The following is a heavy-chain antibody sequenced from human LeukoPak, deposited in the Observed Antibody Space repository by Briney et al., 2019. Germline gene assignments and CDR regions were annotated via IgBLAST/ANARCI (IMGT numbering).Heavy chain of an antibody. D-gene: IGHD3-9*01. CDR2: ISSSGSTI. J-gene: IGHJ5*02. V-gene: IGHV3-48*03. CDR3: ARVHYDFLTGYYGWFDP. Sequence: GGSLRLSCAASGFTFSSYEMNWVRQAPGKGLEWVSYISSSGSTIYYADSVKGRFTISRDNAKNSLYLQMNSLRAEDTAVYYCARVHYDFLTGYYGWFDPWGQGTLVTVSS. CDR1: GFTFSSYE.